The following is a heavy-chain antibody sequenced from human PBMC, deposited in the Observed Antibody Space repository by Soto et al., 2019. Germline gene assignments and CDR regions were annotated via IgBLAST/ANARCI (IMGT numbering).Heavy chain of an antibody. Sequence: VRQMPGKGLEWMGRIDPSDSYTSYSPSFQGHVTISADKSISTAYLQWSSLKASDTAMYYCARHETSYGYSYYGMDVWGQGTTVTVSS. J-gene: IGHJ6*02. CDR2: IDPSDSYT. D-gene: IGHD5-18*01. CDR3: ARHETSYGYSYYGMDV. V-gene: IGHV5-10-1*01.